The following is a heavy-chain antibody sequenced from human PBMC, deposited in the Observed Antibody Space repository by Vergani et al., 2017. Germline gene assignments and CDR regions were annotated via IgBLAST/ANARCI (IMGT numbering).Heavy chain of an antibody. D-gene: IGHD3-10*01. Sequence: EVQLVESGGGLVQPGRSLRLSCAASGFTFDDYAMHWVRQAPGKGLEWVSAISGSGGSTYYADSVKGRFTISRDNSKNTLYLQMNSLRAEDTAVYYCANPSLFLWFGELHNWFDPWGQGTLVTVSS. CDR3: ANPSLFLWFGELHNWFDP. V-gene: IGHV3-23*04. CDR1: GFTFDDYA. CDR2: ISGSGGST. J-gene: IGHJ5*02.